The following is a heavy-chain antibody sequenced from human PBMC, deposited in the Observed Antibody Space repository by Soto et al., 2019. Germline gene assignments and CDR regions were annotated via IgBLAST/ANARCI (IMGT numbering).Heavy chain of an antibody. V-gene: IGHV1-18*01. D-gene: IGHD3-10*01. J-gene: IGHJ5*02. CDR3: ARDFYGSGRLNAHNWFDP. CDR1: GYTFTTYG. Sequence: QVQLVQSGAEVKKPGASVKVSCKASGYTFTTYGLSWVRQAPGQGLEWMGWISAYNGNTNYAQNLQGRVTMTTDTRTYTDXMELRSLRSDDTAVYYCARDFYGSGRLNAHNWFDPWGQGTLVTVSS. CDR2: ISAYNGNT.